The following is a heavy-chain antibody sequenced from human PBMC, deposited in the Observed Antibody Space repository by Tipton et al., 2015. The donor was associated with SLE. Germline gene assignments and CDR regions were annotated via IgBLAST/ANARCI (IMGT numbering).Heavy chain of an antibody. D-gene: IGHD4-23*01. CDR3: ARGGRGDGGNPFDP. CDR2: INHSGST. CDR1: GGSFSGYY. J-gene: IGHJ5*02. Sequence: TLSLTCAVYGGSFSGYYWSWIRQPPGKGLEWIGEINHSGSTNYNPSLKSRVPISMDTSKNQLSLNLSSVTAADTAVYYCARGGRGDGGNPFDPWGQGTLVTVSS. V-gene: IGHV4-34*01.